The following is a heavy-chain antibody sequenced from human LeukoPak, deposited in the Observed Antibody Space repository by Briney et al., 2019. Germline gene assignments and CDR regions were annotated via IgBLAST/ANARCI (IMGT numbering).Heavy chain of an antibody. V-gene: IGHV4-59*08. CDR1: GGSISSYY. CDR2: IYYSGST. J-gene: IGHJ5*02. D-gene: IGHD3-10*01. Sequence: PSETLSLTCTVSGGSISSYYWSWIRQPPGKGLEWVGYIYYSGSTNYNPSLKSRVTISVDTSKNQFSLKLSSVTAADTAVYYCARSWAGSGSYYKRWFDPWGQGTLVTVSS. CDR3: ARSWAGSGSYYKRWFDP.